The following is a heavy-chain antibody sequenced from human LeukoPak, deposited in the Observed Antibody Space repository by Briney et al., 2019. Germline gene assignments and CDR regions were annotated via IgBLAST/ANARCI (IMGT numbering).Heavy chain of an antibody. CDR3: ARGSAWYLVY. CDR1: GFTFSSYA. J-gene: IGHJ4*02. Sequence: GGSLRLSCAASGFTFSSYAMTWVRQAPGKGLEWVSTIGGSGGSTYYADSVKGRFAISRDNSKNTLYLQMNSLRAEDTAVYYCARGSAWYLVYWGQGTLVTVSS. CDR2: IGGSGGST. V-gene: IGHV3-23*01. D-gene: IGHD3-16*01.